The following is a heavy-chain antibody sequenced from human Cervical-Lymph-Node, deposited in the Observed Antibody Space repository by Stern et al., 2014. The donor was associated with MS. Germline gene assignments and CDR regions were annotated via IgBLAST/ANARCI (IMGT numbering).Heavy chain of an antibody. Sequence: VQLVESGGGVVQPGRSLRLYCAASGFTFHRYGMHWVRQAPGKGLEWVAGIGDDGNNKYYVDSVEGRFIISRDNSKNTVFLQMNSLRAEDTAVYYCARESDPRDSNGWYFYDYWGQGTLVTVSS. CDR1: GFTFHRYG. CDR3: ARESDPRDSNGWYFYDY. CDR2: IGDDGNNK. V-gene: IGHV3-33*01. J-gene: IGHJ4*02. D-gene: IGHD6-19*01.